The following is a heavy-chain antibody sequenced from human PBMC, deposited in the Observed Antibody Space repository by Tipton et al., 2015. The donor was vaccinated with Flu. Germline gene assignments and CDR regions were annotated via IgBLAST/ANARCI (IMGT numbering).Heavy chain of an antibody. CDR3: ATSGYRMAV. V-gene: IGHV3-9*01. J-gene: IGHJ6*02. D-gene: IGHD3-3*01. CDR1: GFTFDDYA. CDR2: ISWNRGSI. Sequence: SLRLSCAASGFTFDDYAMHWVRQAPGKGLEWVSGISWNRGSIGYADSVKGRFTISRDNAKNSLYLQMNSLRAEDTALYYCATSGYRMAVWGQGTTVTVAS.